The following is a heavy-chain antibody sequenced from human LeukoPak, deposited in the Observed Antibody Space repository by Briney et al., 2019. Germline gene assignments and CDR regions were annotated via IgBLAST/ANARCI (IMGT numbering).Heavy chain of an antibody. J-gene: IGHJ4*02. CDR3: ARKSWGYYDSSGYPNF. CDR2: ISGSGGST. V-gene: IGHV3-23*01. Sequence: PGGSLRLSCAASGFTFSSYAMSWVHQAPGKGLEWVSAISGSGGSTYYADSVKGRFTISRDNSKNTLYLQMNSLRAEDTAVYYCARKSWGYYDSSGYPNFWGQGTLVTVSS. CDR1: GFTFSSYA. D-gene: IGHD3-22*01.